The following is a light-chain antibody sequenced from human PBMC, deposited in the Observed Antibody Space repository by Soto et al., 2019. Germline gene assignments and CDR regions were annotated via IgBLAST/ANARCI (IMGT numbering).Light chain of an antibody. J-gene: IGKJ1*01. Sequence: AIQMTQSPSSLSASVGDRVTITCRASQGIRYDLGWYQQKPRKAPKLLIYAASSLQSGVPSRFSGSGSGTDFTLTISSLQPEDFATYYCLQDYNYPRTFGQGTKVEIK. CDR3: LQDYNYPRT. CDR2: AAS. V-gene: IGKV1-6*01. CDR1: QGIRYD.